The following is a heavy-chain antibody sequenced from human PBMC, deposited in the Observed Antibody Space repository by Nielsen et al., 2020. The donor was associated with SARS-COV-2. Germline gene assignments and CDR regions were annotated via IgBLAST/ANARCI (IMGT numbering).Heavy chain of an antibody. CDR3: ARDPRITIFGVVKAYYYYGMDV. D-gene: IGHD3-3*01. Sequence: WVRQAPGQGLEWMGGIIPIFSTANYAQKFQGRVTITADKSTSTAYMELSSLRSEDTAVYYCARDPRITIFGVVKAYYYYGMDVWGQGTTVTVSS. V-gene: IGHV1-69*06. J-gene: IGHJ6*02. CDR2: IIPIFSTA.